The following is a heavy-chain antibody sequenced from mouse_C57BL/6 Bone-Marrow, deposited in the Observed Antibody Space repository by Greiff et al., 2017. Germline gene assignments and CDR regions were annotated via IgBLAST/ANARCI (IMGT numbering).Heavy chain of an antibody. J-gene: IGHJ1*03. V-gene: IGHV5-17*01. Sequence: EVQVVESGGGLVKPGGSLKLSCAASGFTFSDYGMHWVRQAPEKGLEWVAYISSGSSTIYYADTVKGRFTISRDNAKNTLFLQMPSLRSEDTAMYYCARPYYGSSHWYFDVWGTGTTVTVSS. CDR2: ISSGSSTI. CDR1: GFTFSDYG. D-gene: IGHD1-1*01. CDR3: ARPYYGSSHWYFDV.